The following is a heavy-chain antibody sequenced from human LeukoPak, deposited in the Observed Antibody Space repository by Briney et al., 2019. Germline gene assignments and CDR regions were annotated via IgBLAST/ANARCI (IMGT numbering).Heavy chain of an antibody. CDR3: ARGKRVYSSSWYFDY. J-gene: IGHJ4*02. D-gene: IGHD6-13*01. V-gene: IGHV1-2*04. Sequence: ASAKVSCKASGYTFTGYYMHWVRQAPGQGLEWMGWINPNSGGTNYAQKFQGWVTMTRDTSISTAYMELSRLRSDDTAVYYCARGKRVYSSSWYFDYWGQGTLVTVSS. CDR2: INPNSGGT. CDR1: GYTFTGYY.